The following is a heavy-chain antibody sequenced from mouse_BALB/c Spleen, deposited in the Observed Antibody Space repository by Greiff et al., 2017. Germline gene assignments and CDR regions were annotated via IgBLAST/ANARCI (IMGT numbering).Heavy chain of an antibody. D-gene: IGHD2-3*01. CDR2: IDTSDSYT. J-gene: IGHJ2*01. CDR1: GYTFTDYW. Sequence: VQLQQPGAELVMPGASVKMSCKASGYTFTDYWMHWVKQRPGQGLEWIGAIDTSDSYTSYNQKFKGKATLTVDESSSTAYMQLSSLTSEDSAVYYCARYPSMDYWGQGTTLTVSS. V-gene: IGHV1-69*01. CDR3: ARYPSMDY.